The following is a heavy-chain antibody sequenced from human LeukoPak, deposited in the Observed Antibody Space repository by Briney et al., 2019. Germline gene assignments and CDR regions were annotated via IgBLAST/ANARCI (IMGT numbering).Heavy chain of an antibody. V-gene: IGHV1-8*01. CDR2: MNPNSGNT. D-gene: IGHD2-21*01. J-gene: IGHJ4*02. CDR1: GYTFASYD. Sequence: GASVNVSCKASGYTFASYDINWVRQATGQGLEWMGWMNPNSGNTGYAQKFQGRVTMTRKTSISTAYKALSSLRSEDTAVYYCARGRTRRVNIPGGDYWGQGTLVTVSS. CDR3: ARGRTRRVNIPGGDY.